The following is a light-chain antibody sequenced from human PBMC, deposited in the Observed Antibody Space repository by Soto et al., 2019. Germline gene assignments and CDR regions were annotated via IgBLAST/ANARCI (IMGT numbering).Light chain of an antibody. CDR3: ASYTSSSTSVI. Sequence: QSVLTQPASVSGYPGQSITISCTGTSSDVGGYKYVSWYQQHPDKAPKLIIFEVSNRPSGISSRVSGSKSGNTASLTISGLQAEDEADYYCASYTSSSTSVIFGRGTKVTGL. CDR2: EVS. V-gene: IGLV2-14*01. J-gene: IGLJ2*01. CDR1: SSDVGGYKY.